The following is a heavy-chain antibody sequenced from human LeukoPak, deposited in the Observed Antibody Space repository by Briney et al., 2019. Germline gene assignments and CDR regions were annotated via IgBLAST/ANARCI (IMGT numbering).Heavy chain of an antibody. V-gene: IGHV3-23*01. CDR3: AKDTCSGGNCYFPFDF. J-gene: IGHJ4*02. CDR1: GFTFSTYA. D-gene: IGHD2-15*01. CDR2: ISASGGTT. Sequence: SGGSLRLSCAASGFTFSTYAMSWVRQAPGKGLEWISGISASGGTTYYADSVKGRFTISRDNSKDTLYLQMNSLRAEDTAVYFCAKDTCSGGNCYFPFDFWGQGTLVTVSS.